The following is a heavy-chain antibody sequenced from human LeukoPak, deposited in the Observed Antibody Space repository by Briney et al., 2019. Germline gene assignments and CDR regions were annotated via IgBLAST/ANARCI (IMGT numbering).Heavy chain of an antibody. V-gene: IGHV3-7*04. D-gene: IGHD3-10*01. CDR2: IKQDGSEK. J-gene: IGHJ4*02. CDR1: GVMFPSYW. Sequence: GGSLRLSCAASGVMFPSYWMTWVRQAPGKGLEWVANIKQDGSEKYYVDSVKGRFTISRDNAKNSVYLQMNSLRAEDTAVYSCARWHHFGFLDSWGQGTLVTVSS. CDR3: ARWHHFGFLDS.